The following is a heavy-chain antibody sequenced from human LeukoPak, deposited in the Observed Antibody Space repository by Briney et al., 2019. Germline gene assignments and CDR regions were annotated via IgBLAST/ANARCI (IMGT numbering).Heavy chain of an antibody. V-gene: IGHV4-38-2*01. CDR2: IYHSGST. CDR3: ARAPPDSSGYHDY. D-gene: IGHD3-22*01. Sequence: SETLSLTCAVSGYSISSGYYWGWIRPPPGKGLEWIGSIYHSGSTYYNPSLKRRVTISVETSKKQFSLKLSCVTAAETGVYYCARAPPDSSGYHDYWGQGTLVTVSS. CDR1: GYSISSGYY. J-gene: IGHJ4*02.